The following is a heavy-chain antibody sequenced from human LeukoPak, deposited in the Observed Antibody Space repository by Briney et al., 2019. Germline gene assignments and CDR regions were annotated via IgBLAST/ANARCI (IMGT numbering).Heavy chain of an antibody. CDR1: GYTFTGYY. V-gene: IGHV1-2*06. Sequence: ASVKVSCKASGYTFTGYYLHWVRQAPGQGPEWMGRINPNSGGTNYAQKFQGRVTMTRDTSTSTVYMELSSLRSEDTAVYYCARDPRPSYDSSGYYYPGDYWGQGTLVTVSS. CDR3: ARDPRPSYDSSGYYYPGDY. J-gene: IGHJ4*02. D-gene: IGHD3-22*01. CDR2: INPNSGGT.